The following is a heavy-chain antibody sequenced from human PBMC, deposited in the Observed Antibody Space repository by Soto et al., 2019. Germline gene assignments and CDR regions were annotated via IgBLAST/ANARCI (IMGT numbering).Heavy chain of an antibody. CDR2: INAGNGNT. CDR3: ARGYYYGSGSRTGIDY. Sequence: QVPLVQSGAEVKKPGASVKVSCKASGYTFTSYAMHWVRQAPGQRLEWMGWINAGNGNTKYSPKFQGRVTITRDTSASTADMELSSLRSEDTAVYYCARGYYYGSGSRTGIDYWGQGTLVTFSA. CDR1: GYTFTSYA. V-gene: IGHV1-3*01. D-gene: IGHD3-10*01. J-gene: IGHJ4*02.